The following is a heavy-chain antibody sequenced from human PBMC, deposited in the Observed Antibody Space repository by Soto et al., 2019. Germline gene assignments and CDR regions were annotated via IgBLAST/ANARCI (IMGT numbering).Heavy chain of an antibody. CDR2: IIPIFRTP. CDR3: ARDQDREQLGGNYYYTLDV. V-gene: IGHV1-69*12. D-gene: IGHD1-1*01. J-gene: IGHJ6*02. CDR1: GDTFDTFA. Sequence: QVQLVQSGAEVVKPGSSVKVSCKASGDTFDTFAISWVRQAPGQGLEWMGGIIPIFRTPDYGQKFQGRVTITEDESTSTAYMELSSQRSEDTAVYYWARDQDREQLGGNYYYTLDVWGQGTTVTVSS.